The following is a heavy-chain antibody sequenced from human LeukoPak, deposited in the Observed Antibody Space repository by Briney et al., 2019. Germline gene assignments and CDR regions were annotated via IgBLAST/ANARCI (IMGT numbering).Heavy chain of an antibody. D-gene: IGHD3-3*01. CDR1: GYTFTSYA. CDR2: INAGNGNT. Sequence: ASVKVSCKASGYTFTSYAMHWARQAPGQRLEWMGWINAGNGNTKYSQKFQGRVTITRDTSASTAYMELSSLRSEDTAVYYCARGPTYYDFWSGYYTRFDPWGQGTLVTVSS. J-gene: IGHJ5*02. V-gene: IGHV1-3*01. CDR3: ARGPTYYDFWSGYYTRFDP.